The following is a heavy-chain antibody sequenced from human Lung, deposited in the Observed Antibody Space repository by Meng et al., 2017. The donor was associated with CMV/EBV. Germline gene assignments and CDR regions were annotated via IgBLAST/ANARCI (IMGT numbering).Heavy chain of an antibody. CDR1: GYSFTSYW. Sequence: GEXXKISCKGSGYSFTSYWIGWVRQMPGKGLEWMGIIYPGDSDTRYSPSFQGQVTISADKSISTAYLQWSSLKAADTDMYYCAGRGYSSTDPSNWFDPWGQGTLVTVSS. V-gene: IGHV5-51*01. CDR2: IYPGDSDT. J-gene: IGHJ5*02. D-gene: IGHD6-13*01. CDR3: AGRGYSSTDPSNWFDP.